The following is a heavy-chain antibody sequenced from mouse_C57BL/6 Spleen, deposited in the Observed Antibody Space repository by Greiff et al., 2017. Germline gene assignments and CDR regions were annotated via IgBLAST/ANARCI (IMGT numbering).Heavy chain of an antibody. CDR2: IDPEDGET. D-gene: IGHD2-4*01. CDR1: GFNIKDYY. J-gene: IGHJ2*01. Sequence: DVHLVESGAELVKPGASVKLSCTASGFNIKDYYMHWVKQRTEQGLEWIGRIDPEDGETKYAPKFQGKATITADTSSNTAYLQLSSLTSEDTAVYYCARAPYDYDGEGFYFDYWGQGTTLTVSS. V-gene: IGHV14-2*01. CDR3: ARAPYDYDGEGFYFDY.